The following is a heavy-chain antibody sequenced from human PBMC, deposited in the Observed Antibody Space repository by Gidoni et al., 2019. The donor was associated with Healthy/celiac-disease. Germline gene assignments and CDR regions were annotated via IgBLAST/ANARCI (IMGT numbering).Heavy chain of an antibody. CDR1: GDSVSRNSVA. Sequence: QVQMQQSGPGLVKPSPTLSPTCAISGDSVSRNSVAWNWIRQCPSRGLDWLGRTYFRYKWYNDYALSVKGRITINAGTSKNQFHLHLDSVTPEDTAVYYCTRSGNYCFDSWGQGTLVTVSS. CDR2: TYFRYKWYN. D-gene: IGHD1-1*01. CDR3: TRSGNYCFDS. J-gene: IGHJ4*02. V-gene: IGHV6-1*01.